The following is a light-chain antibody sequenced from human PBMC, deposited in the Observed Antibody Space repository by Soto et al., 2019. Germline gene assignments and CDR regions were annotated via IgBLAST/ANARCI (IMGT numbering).Light chain of an antibody. J-gene: IGLJ1*01. CDR2: DVS. Sequence: QSALTQPRSVSGSPGQSVTISCTGTSSDVGGYNYVSWYQQDPGKAPKLMIYDVSKRPSGVPDRFSGSKSGNTASLTISGLHAENEADYYCSSYAGSNYVFGTVTKLTVL. V-gene: IGLV2-11*01. CDR3: SSYAGSNYV. CDR1: SSDVGGYNY.